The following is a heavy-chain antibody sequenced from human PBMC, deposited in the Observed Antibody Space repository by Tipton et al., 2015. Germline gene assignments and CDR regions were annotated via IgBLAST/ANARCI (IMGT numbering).Heavy chain of an antibody. Sequence: TLSLTCTVSGGSVSTSNYYWGWIRQSPGKGLEWIGYISYSGSTHYNPSLKRRVTISLDTSKNQFSLTLNSVTAADTAVYYCARLEEDCSDNICFAFDPWGQGTLVTVSS. CDR1: GGSVSTSNYY. D-gene: IGHD2-2*01. CDR3: ARLEEDCSDNICFAFDP. V-gene: IGHV4-61*01. J-gene: IGHJ5*02. CDR2: ISYSGST.